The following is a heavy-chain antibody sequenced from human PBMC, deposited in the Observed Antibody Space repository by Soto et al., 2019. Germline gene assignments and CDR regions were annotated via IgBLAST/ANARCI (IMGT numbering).Heavy chain of an antibody. J-gene: IGHJ4*02. Sequence: PGGSLRLSCAASGFTFSTYTMNWVRQAPGKGLEWVSSISSGNGYIYYADSVKGRFTISRDNAKNSLYLQMNSLRAEDTAVDYCAKPNGDSSGYNFDYWGQGTLVTVSS. CDR2: ISSGNGYI. D-gene: IGHD3-22*01. CDR3: AKPNGDSSGYNFDY. CDR1: GFTFSTYT. V-gene: IGHV3-21*01.